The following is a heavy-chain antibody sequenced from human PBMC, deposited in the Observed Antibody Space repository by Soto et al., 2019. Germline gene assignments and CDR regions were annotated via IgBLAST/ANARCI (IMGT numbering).Heavy chain of an antibody. D-gene: IGHD3-10*01. Sequence: ASVKVSCKASGYTFTSYGISWVRQAPGQGLEWMGWISAYNGNTNYAQKLQGRVTMTTDTSTSTAYMELRSLRSDDTAVYYCAREHGLMGYYCYGMDVWGQGTTVTVSS. CDR2: ISAYNGNT. J-gene: IGHJ6*02. CDR1: GYTFTSYG. CDR3: AREHGLMGYYCYGMDV. V-gene: IGHV1-18*01.